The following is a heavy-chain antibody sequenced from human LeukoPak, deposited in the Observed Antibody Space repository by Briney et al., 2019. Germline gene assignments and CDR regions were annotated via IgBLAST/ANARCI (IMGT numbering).Heavy chain of an antibody. V-gene: IGHV3-23*01. D-gene: IGHD1-7*01. J-gene: IGHJ6*03. CDR3: AKRRGLELTYYYHMDV. Sequence: GGSLRLSCAASGFTFNNYWMTWVRQAPGKGLEWASAISGSGGSTYYADSVKGRFTISRDNSKNTLYLQMNSLRADDTAVYYCAKRRGLELTYYYHMDVWGKGTTVTVSS. CDR2: ISGSGGST. CDR1: GFTFNNYW.